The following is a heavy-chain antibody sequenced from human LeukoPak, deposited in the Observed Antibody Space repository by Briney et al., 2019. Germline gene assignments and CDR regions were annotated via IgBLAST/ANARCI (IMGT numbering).Heavy chain of an antibody. CDR2: INPSGGST. Sequence: ASVKVSCKASGYTFTSYYMHWVRQAPGQGLEWMGIINPSGGSTSYAQKFQGRVTMTRDMSTSTVYMELSSLRSEDTAVYYCAAARPYYYDSRSSSNFDYWGQGTLVTVSS. CDR1: GYTFTSYY. CDR3: AAARPYYYDSRSSSNFDY. J-gene: IGHJ4*02. V-gene: IGHV1-46*01. D-gene: IGHD3-22*01.